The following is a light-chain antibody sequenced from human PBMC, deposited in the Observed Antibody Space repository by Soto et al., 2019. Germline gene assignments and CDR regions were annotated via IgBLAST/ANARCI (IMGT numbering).Light chain of an antibody. J-gene: IGLJ2*01. CDR1: SSDVGAYNY. Sequence: QSVLTQPASVSWSPGQSITISCTGTSSDVGAYNYVSWYQQHPGKAPKLMIYEVSNRPSGVSNRFSGSTSGNTASLTISGLQAEDEADYYCSAYTHSSTVIFGGGTQLTVL. CDR2: EVS. CDR3: SAYTHSSTVI. V-gene: IGLV2-14*01.